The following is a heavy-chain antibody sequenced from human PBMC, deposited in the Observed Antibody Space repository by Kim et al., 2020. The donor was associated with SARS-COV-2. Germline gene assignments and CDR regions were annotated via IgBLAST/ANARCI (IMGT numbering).Heavy chain of an antibody. Sequence: GGSLRLSCAASGFTFSSYAMSWVRQAPGKGLEWVSAISGSGGSTYYADSVKGRFTISRDNSKNTLYLQMNSLRAEDTAVYYCAKDVADGDYVWGGYRYTGYIYYWGQGTLVTVSS. J-gene: IGHJ4*02. CDR3: AKDVADGDYVWGGYRYTGYIYY. V-gene: IGHV3-23*01. D-gene: IGHD3-16*02. CDR2: ISGSGGST. CDR1: GFTFSSYA.